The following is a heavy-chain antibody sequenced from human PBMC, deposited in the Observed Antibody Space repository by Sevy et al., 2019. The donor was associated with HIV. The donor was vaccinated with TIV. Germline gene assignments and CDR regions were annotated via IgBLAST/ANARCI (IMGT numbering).Heavy chain of an antibody. D-gene: IGHD2-21*02. V-gene: IGHV3-48*03. CDR3: ARVISERGRGSVLYCGGDCYLDY. CDR1: GFTFSSYE. Sequence: GGSLRLSCAASGFTFSSYEMNWVRQAPGKGLEWVSYISSSGSTIYYADSVKGRFTISRDNAKNSLYLQMNSLRAEDTAFYYCARVISERGRGSVLYCGGDCYLDYWGQGTLVTVSS. CDR2: ISSSGSTI. J-gene: IGHJ4*02.